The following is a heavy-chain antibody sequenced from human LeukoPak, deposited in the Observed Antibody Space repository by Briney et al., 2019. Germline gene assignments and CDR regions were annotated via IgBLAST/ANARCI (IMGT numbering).Heavy chain of an antibody. CDR1: GFTFSTYT. V-gene: IGHV3-48*04. D-gene: IGHD4/OR15-4a*01. J-gene: IGHJ4*02. Sequence: GGSLRLSCVASGFTFSTYTFNWVRQAPGKGLEWLSYISSGGLTIFYADSAKGRFTISRDNTKNAIYLDMTNLRAEDTAVYYCAGDFGYGDYIDFWGQGTLVAVSS. CDR2: ISSGGLTI. CDR3: AGDFGYGDYIDF.